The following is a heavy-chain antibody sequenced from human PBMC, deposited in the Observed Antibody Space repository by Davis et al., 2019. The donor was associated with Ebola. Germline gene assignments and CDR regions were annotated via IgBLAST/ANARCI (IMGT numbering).Heavy chain of an antibody. CDR2: ISSSSSYI. J-gene: IGHJ4*02. Sequence: GESLKISCAASGFTFSSYSMNWVRQAPGKGLEWVSSISSSSSYIYYADSVKGRFTISRDNAKNSLYLQMNSLRAEDTAVYYCARDLTPSTVTTPFDYWGQGTLVTVSS. CDR1: GFTFSSYS. D-gene: IGHD4-17*01. V-gene: IGHV3-21*01. CDR3: ARDLTPSTVTTPFDY.